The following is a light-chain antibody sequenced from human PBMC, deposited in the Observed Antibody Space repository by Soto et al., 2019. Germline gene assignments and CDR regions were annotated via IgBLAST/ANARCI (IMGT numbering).Light chain of an antibody. Sequence: IQLTQSPSSLSASVGDRVTITCRASQGISSYLAWYQQKPWKAPKLLIYGASTLEGGVPFRFSGSGSGTDFTLTISSLQPEDFATYYCQQLNTYPITFGQGTRLEIK. J-gene: IGKJ5*01. CDR3: QQLNTYPIT. V-gene: IGKV1-9*01. CDR2: GAS. CDR1: QGISSY.